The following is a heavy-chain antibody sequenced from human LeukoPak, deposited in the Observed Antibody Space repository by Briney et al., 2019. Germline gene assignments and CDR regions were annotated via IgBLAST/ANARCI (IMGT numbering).Heavy chain of an antibody. V-gene: IGHV4-39*01. CDR1: GGSISSSSYY. CDR2: IYYSGST. J-gene: IGHJ4*02. CDR3: ATQKPVFPDY. Sequence: SETLSLTCTVSGGSISSSSYYWGWIRQPPGKGLEWIGSIYYSGSTYYNPSLKSRVTISVDTSKNQFSLKLSSVTAADTAVYYCATQKPVFPDYWGQGTLVTVSS.